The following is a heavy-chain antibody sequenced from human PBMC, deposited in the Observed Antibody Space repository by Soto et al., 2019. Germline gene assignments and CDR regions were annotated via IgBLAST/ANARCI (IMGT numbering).Heavy chain of an antibody. Sequence: SVKVSCKASGGTFSSYAISWVLQAPGQGLEWMGGIIPIFGTANYAQKFQGRVTITADESTSTAYMELSSLRSEDTAVYYCAREIPNVLLTKGDYYYYGMDVWGQGTTVTVSS. J-gene: IGHJ6*02. CDR3: AREIPNVLLTKGDYYYYGMDV. CDR1: GGTFSSYA. CDR2: IIPIFGTA. V-gene: IGHV1-69*13. D-gene: IGHD3-10*01.